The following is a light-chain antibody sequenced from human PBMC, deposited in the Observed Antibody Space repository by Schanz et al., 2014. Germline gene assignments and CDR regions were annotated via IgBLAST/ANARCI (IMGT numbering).Light chain of an antibody. CDR1: SSDVGSYDY. J-gene: IGLJ3*02. V-gene: IGLV2-8*01. CDR2: DVT. CDR3: CSYIGTNHLVL. Sequence: QSALIQPPSVSGSPGQSVTISCTGTSSDVGSYDYVSWYQQHPGKAPKLLIYDVTERPSGVPDRFSGSRSGSTASLTVSGLQADDEADYYCCSYIGTNHLVLFGGGTKLTVL.